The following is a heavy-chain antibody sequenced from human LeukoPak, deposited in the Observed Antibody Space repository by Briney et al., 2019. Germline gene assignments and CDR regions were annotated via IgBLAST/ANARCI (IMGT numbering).Heavy chain of an antibody. CDR1: GYTFTDFF. J-gene: IGHJ4*02. CDR2: INPINGAA. D-gene: IGHD6-13*01. V-gene: IGHV1-2*02. Sequence: GASVKVSCKTSGYTFTDFFIHWVRQAPGQGLDWMGWINPINGAAYSAQQFQGRVTMTRDTSISTAFLELTSLTSDDTAIYYCARGRRRGSSWYFGSWGQGTVVTVSS. CDR3: ARGRRRGSSWYFGS.